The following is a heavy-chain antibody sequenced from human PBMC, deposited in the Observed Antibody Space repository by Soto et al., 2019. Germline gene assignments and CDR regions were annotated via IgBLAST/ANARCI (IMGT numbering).Heavy chain of an antibody. V-gene: IGHV1-3*01. J-gene: IGHJ5*02. Sequence: GASVKVSCKASGYTFTSYAMHWVRQAPGQRLEWMGWINAGNGNTKYSQKFQGRVTITRDTSASTAYMELSSLRSEDTAVYYCASEVRRHILNGYGSPNWFDPWGQGTLVTVSS. CDR2: INAGNGNT. D-gene: IGHD3-9*01. CDR3: ASEVRRHILNGYGSPNWFDP. CDR1: GYTFTSYA.